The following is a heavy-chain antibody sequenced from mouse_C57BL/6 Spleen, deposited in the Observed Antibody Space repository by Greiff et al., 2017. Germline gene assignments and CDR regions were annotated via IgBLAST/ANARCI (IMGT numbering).Heavy chain of an antibody. J-gene: IGHJ3*01. V-gene: IGHV1-82*01. CDR2: IYLGDGDT. Sequence: QVQLQQSGPELVKPGASVKISCKASGYAFSSSWMNWVKQRPGKGLEGIGRIYLGDGDTTYNWKFKGKATLTADKSSSTAYMQLSSLTSEDSAVYFCARGGLWFAYWGQGTLVTVSA. CDR1: GYAFSSSW. CDR3: ARGGLWFAY. D-gene: IGHD2-4*01.